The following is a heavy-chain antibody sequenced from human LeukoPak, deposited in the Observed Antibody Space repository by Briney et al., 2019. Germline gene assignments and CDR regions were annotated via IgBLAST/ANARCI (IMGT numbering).Heavy chain of an antibody. CDR2: ISKSGEET. CDR3: AEERGAYGGTTFDY. CDR1: TFTFSKYA. D-gene: IGHD4/OR15-4a*01. J-gene: IGHJ4*02. V-gene: IGHV3-23*01. Sequence: PGGSLRLSCAASTFTFSKYAVGWVRQAPGKGLEWVSAISKSGEETYYRDSVIGRFTISRDNSKNTLYLQMNSLRAEDTAIYYCAEERGAYGGTTFDYWGQGTLVTVSS.